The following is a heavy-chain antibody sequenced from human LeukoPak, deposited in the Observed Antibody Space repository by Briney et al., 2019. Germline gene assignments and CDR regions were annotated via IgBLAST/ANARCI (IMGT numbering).Heavy chain of an antibody. CDR3: ARDVVMDYYDSSGSDY. D-gene: IGHD3-22*01. Sequence: ASVKVSCKASGYTFTSYGISWVRQAPGQGLEWMGWISAYNGNTNYAQKLQGRVTMTTDTSTSTAYMELRILRSDDTAVYYCARDVVMDYYDSSGSDYWGQGTLVTVSS. J-gene: IGHJ4*02. CDR2: ISAYNGNT. V-gene: IGHV1-18*01. CDR1: GYTFTSYG.